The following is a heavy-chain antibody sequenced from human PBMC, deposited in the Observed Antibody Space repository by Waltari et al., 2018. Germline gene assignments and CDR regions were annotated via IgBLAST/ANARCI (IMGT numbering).Heavy chain of an antibody. J-gene: IGHJ4*02. V-gene: IGHV4-34*01. Sequence: QVQLQQWGAGLLKPSETLSLTCAVYGGSFSGYYWSWIRQPPGKGLEWIGEINHSGSTNDNPSLKSRVTISVDTSKNQFSLKLSSVTAADTAVYYCARRGYSSGRTIDYWGQGTLVTVSS. D-gene: IGHD6-19*01. CDR3: ARRGYSSGRTIDY. CDR1: GGSFSGYY. CDR2: INHSGST.